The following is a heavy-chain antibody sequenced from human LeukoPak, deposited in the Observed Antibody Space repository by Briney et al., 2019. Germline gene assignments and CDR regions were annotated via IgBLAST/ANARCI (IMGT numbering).Heavy chain of an antibody. CDR1: GHTFTGYY. D-gene: IGHD1-26*01. Sequence: GASVKVSCKASGHTFTGYYMHWVRQAPRQGLEWMGWINPNSGGTNYAQKFQGRVTMTRDTSISTAYMELSRLRSDDTAVYYCARESSGSYYDYWGQGTLVTVSS. V-gene: IGHV1-2*02. CDR3: ARESSGSYYDY. J-gene: IGHJ4*02. CDR2: INPNSGGT.